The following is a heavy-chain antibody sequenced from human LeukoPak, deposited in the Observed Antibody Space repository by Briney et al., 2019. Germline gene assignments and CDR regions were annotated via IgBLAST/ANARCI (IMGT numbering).Heavy chain of an antibody. CDR1: GGSISSGSYY. Sequence: SETLSLTCTVSGGSISSGSYYWSWIRQPAGKGLEWIGRIYTSGSTNYNPSLKSRVTISVDTSKNQFSLKLSSVTAADTAVYYCARGRGDYGDYWNVGAFDIWGQGTMVTVSS. CDR2: IYTSGST. J-gene: IGHJ3*02. D-gene: IGHD4-17*01. CDR3: ARGRGDYGDYWNVGAFDI. V-gene: IGHV4-61*02.